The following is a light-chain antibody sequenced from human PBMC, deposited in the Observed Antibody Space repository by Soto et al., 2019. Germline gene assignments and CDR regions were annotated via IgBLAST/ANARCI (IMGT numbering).Light chain of an antibody. Sequence: QAVVTQPRSVSGSPGQSVTISCTGTSSDVGGYNYVSWYEQHPVKAPKLMIYDVTKRPSGVPDRFSGSKSGNTASLTISGLQAEDEADYYCCSYAGSYTGVFGTGTKLTVL. CDR3: CSYAGSYTGV. CDR1: SSDVGGYNY. J-gene: IGLJ1*01. CDR2: DVT. V-gene: IGLV2-11*01.